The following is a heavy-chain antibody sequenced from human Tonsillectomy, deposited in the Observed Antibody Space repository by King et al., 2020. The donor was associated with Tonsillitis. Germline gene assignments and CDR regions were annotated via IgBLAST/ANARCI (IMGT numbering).Heavy chain of an antibody. CDR2: IYYSGST. CDR3: ASYGPVLWFGESTRFDP. J-gene: IGHJ5*02. D-gene: IGHD3-10*01. Sequence: LQLQESGPGLVKPSETLSLTCTVSGGSISSSSYYWGWIRQPPGKGLEWIGSIYYSGSTYYNPSLKSRVTISVDTSKNQFSLKLSSVTAADTAVYYCASYGPVLWFGESTRFDPWGQGTLVTVSS. V-gene: IGHV4-39*07. CDR1: GGSISSSSYY.